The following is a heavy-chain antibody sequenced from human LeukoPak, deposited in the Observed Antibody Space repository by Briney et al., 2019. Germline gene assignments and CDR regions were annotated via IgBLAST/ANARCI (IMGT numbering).Heavy chain of an antibody. CDR3: ARGNILTGYCSDF. J-gene: IGHJ4*02. Sequence: SETLSLTCAVYGGSITGYYWSWIRQTPGRGLEWVGEIHYTGATSYNPSLKSRATISTDTSKNQFSLRLSSVTAADTAVYYCARGNILTGYCSDFWGQGALVTVSS. CDR1: GGSITGYY. CDR2: IHYTGAT. D-gene: IGHD3-9*01. V-gene: IGHV4-34*01.